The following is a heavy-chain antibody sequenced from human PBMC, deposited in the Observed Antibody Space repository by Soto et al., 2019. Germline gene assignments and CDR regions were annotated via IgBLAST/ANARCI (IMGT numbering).Heavy chain of an antibody. D-gene: IGHD1-26*01. CDR3: VKEGGLSGSYYISSLYHYAY. CDR2: ISYDGSNK. CDR1: GFTFSSYG. V-gene: IGHV3-30-3*01. J-gene: IGHJ4*02. Sequence: GGSPRLSCGASGFTFSSYGMLWVRQAPGKGLEWVAVISYDGSNKYYADSVKGRFTISRDNSKNTRYLQMNSLRAEGKSVYYGVKEGGLSGSYYISSLYHYAYRAQRTLVTGSS.